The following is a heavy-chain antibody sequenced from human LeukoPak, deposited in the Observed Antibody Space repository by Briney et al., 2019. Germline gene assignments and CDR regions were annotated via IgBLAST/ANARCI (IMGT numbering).Heavy chain of an antibody. V-gene: IGHV4-59*01. Sequence: SETLSLTCTVSGGSISSYYWSWIRQPPGKGLEWIGYIYYSGSTNYNPSLKSRVTISVDTSKNQFSLKLSSVTAADTAVYYCARLYGVATLFDHWGKGTVVTVSS. CDR2: IYYSGST. CDR3: ARLYGVATLFDH. J-gene: IGHJ5*02. CDR1: GGSISSYY. D-gene: IGHD5-12*01.